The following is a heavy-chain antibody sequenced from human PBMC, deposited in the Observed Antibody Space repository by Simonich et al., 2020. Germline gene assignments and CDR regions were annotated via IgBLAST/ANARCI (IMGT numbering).Heavy chain of an antibody. J-gene: IGHJ4*02. CDR1: GGYISSYY. CDR2: IYYRGST. Sequence: QVQLQESGPGLVKPSETLSLTCTVSGGYISSYYWSWIRQPPGKGLEWIGYIYYRGSTNYTHSLKSRVTISVDTSKNQFSLKLSSVTAADTAVYYCARHDRWLQFYFDYWGQGTLVTVSS. CDR3: ARHDRWLQFYFDY. D-gene: IGHD5-12*01. V-gene: IGHV4-59*08.